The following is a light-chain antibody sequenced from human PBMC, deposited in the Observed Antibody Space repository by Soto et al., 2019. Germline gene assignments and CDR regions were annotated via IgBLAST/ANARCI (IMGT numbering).Light chain of an antibody. J-gene: IGKJ1*01. Sequence: EIVLTQSPVTLSVTPGERATLSCLASQSVSSDLAWYQQKPGQAPRLLIYGASTRATGIPARFSGSGSGTEFTLTISSLQSEDFAVYYCQQYDNWPPTFGQGTKVDIK. CDR2: GAS. CDR3: QQYDNWPPT. V-gene: IGKV3-15*01. CDR1: QSVSSD.